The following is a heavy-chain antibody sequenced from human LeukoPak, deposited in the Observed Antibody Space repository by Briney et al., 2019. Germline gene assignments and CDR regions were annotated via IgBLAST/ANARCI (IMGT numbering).Heavy chain of an antibody. V-gene: IGHV3-23*01. D-gene: IGHD3-22*01. J-gene: IGHJ4*02. Sequence: GGSLRLSCAASGFTFSSYAMSWVRQAPGKGLEWVSAISGSGGSTYYADSVKGRFTISRDTSKNRLYLQMNSLRPEDSAVYYCARDQGLYSDSRGYFDSWGQGILVTVSS. CDR2: ISGSGGST. CDR1: GFTFSSYA. CDR3: ARDQGLYSDSRGYFDS.